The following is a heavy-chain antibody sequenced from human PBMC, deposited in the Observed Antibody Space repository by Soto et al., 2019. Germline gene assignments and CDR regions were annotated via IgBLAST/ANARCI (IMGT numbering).Heavy chain of an antibody. CDR1: GITYTTYA. CDR3: ARAISGYVS. Sequence: QVQLVQSGAEVKKPGASVKVACKASGITYTTYAIHWVRQAPGQGLEWMGWINTGNGNTRYSQRFQGRVTXXTDTSASTAYMDVSSLTSEDTAVYYCARAISGYVSWGQGTLITVSS. J-gene: IGHJ5*02. D-gene: IGHD5-12*01. CDR2: INTGNGNT. V-gene: IGHV1-3*04.